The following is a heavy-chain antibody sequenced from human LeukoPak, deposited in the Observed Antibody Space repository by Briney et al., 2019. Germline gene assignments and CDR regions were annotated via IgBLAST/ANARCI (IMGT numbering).Heavy chain of an antibody. J-gene: IGHJ4*02. Sequence: PSETLSLTCAVYGGSFSGYYWSWIRQPPGKGLEWIGEINHSGSTNYNPSLKSRVTISVDTSKNQFSLKLSSVTAADTALYYCARFRYCSSTSCYGEFDYWGQGTLVTVSS. CDR3: ARFRYCSSTSCYGEFDY. CDR1: GGSFSGYY. CDR2: INHSGST. D-gene: IGHD2-2*01. V-gene: IGHV4-34*01.